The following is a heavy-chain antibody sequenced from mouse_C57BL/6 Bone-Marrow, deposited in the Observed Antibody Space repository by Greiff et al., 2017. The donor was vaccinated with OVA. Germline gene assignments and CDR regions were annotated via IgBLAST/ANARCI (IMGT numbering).Heavy chain of an antibody. D-gene: IGHD2-12*01. CDR1: GYTFTSYW. CDR3: ARFYAGYFDV. CDR2: IDPSDSYT. V-gene: IGHV1-59*01. J-gene: IGHJ1*03. Sequence: QVQLKESGAELVRPGTSVKLSCKASGYTFTSYWMHWVKQRPGQGLEWIGVIDPSDSYTNYNQKFKGKATLTVDTSSSTAYMKLISLTSEDSAVYSSARFYAGYFDVWGTGTTVTVSS.